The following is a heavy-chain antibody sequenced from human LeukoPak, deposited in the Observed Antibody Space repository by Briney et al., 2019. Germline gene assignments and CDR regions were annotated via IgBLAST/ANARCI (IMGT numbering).Heavy chain of an antibody. V-gene: IGHV3-48*01. CDR2: ISGSSSTI. J-gene: IGHJ4*02. CDR3: ARTYSSGPWY. Sequence: GGSLRLSCAASGFTFSTYSMNWVRQAPGKGLEWLSYISGSSSTIHYADSVKGRFTISRDNAKNSLYLQMNSLRAEDTAVYYCARTYSSGPWYWGQGALVTVSS. CDR1: GFTFSTYS. D-gene: IGHD6-19*01.